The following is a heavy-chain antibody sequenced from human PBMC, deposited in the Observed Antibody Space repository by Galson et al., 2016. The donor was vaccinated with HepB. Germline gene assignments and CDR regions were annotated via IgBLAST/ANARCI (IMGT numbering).Heavy chain of an antibody. V-gene: IGHV4-59*01. CDR3: ARESLGASGWAYYFDY. D-gene: IGHD6-19*01. CDR2: IYSPGST. Sequence: SETLSLTCTVSGGSISRFYWSWVRQVPGKGLEWIGYIYSPGSTNYNPSLNSRVTMSLDTSRNQFSLRLRSVTAADTAVYYCARESLGASGWAYYFDYWGQGVLVTVSS. J-gene: IGHJ4*02. CDR1: GGSISRFY.